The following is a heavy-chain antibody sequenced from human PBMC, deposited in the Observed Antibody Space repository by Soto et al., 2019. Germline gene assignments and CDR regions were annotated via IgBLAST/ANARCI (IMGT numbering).Heavy chain of an antibody. D-gene: IGHD4-17*01. CDR1: GGSISSGDYY. V-gene: IGHV4-30-4*01. CDR3: ARGGGEVTTNRLYYLDY. Sequence: QVQLQESGPGLVKPSQTLSLTCTVSGGSISSGDYYWSWIRQPPGKGLEWIGYIYYGGSTYYNPPLRSRVTIAGDTSTHQFSLKLSSVTAADTAVYYCARGGGEVTTNRLYYLDYWGQGTLVTVSS. CDR2: IYYGGST. J-gene: IGHJ4*02.